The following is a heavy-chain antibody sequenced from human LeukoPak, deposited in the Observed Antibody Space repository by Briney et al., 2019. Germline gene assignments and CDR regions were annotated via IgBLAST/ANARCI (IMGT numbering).Heavy chain of an antibody. D-gene: IGHD3-10*01. CDR1: GFTFSDYW. V-gene: IGHV3-7*01. J-gene: IGHJ4*02. CDR2: IKQDGSEK. Sequence: PGGSLRLSYAASGFTFSDYWMNWVRQAPGKGLEWVANIKQDGSEKSYVDSVKGRFTISRDNAKNSLYLQMNSLRAEDTAVYYCARSTMIRGVYYFDYWGQGTLSPSPQ. CDR3: ARSTMIRGVYYFDY.